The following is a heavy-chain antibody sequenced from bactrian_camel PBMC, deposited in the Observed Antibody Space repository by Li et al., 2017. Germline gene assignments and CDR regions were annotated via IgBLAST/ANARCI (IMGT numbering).Heavy chain of an antibody. V-gene: IGHV3S63*01. CDR1: GFSFDDSD. D-gene: IGHD5*01. CDR3: AAGPAGWGGTCSVSASAYYF. CDR2: LTSYGTT. J-gene: IGHJ4*01. Sequence: HVQLVESGGGSVQAGGSLRLSCIGSGFSFDDSDMGWYRQGPWGECKLVSSLTSYGTTYYTDSVKGRFTISRDNAKNTVDLQMDRLNAEDTAMYFCAAGPAGWGGTCSVSASAYYFWGQGTQVTVS.